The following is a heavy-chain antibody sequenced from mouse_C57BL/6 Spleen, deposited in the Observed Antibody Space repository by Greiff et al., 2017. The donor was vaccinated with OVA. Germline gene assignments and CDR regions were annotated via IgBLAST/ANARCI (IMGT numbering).Heavy chain of an antibody. CDR2: ISSGGSYT. Sequence: EVKLVESGGDLVKPGGSLKLSCAASGFTFSSYGMSWVRQTPDKRLEWVATISSGGSYTYYPDSVKGRFTISRDNAKNTLYLQMSSLKSDDTAMYYCARHTPGNYFDYWGQGTTLTVSS. CDR1: GFTFSSYG. D-gene: IGHD1-1*02. CDR3: ARHTPGNYFDY. V-gene: IGHV5-6*01. J-gene: IGHJ2*01.